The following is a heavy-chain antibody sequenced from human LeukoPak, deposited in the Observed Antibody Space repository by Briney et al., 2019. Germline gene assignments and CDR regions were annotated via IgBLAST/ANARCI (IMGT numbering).Heavy chain of an antibody. D-gene: IGHD5-24*01. CDR2: IYTSGSS. CDR3: ARDTRRDGYNYYY. J-gene: IGHJ4*02. V-gene: IGHV4-39*07. CDR1: GGSISTSSYY. Sequence: SETLSLTCTVSGGSISTSSYYWGWIRQPPGKGLEWIGRIYTSGSSNYNPSLKSRVTMSVDTSKNQFSLKLSSVTAADTAVYYCARDTRRDGYNYYYWGQGTLVTVSS.